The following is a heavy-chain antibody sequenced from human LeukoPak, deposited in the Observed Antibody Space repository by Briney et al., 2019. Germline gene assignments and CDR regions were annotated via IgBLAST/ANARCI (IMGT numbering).Heavy chain of an antibody. CDR2: IKQDGSEK. CDR3: AGTRYCSGGNCYLDY. D-gene: IGHD2-15*01. Sequence: PGGSLRLSCAASGLTVSSNYMSWVRQAPGKGLEWVANIKQDGSEKYYVDSVKGRFTISRDNAKNSLYLQMNSLRAEDTAIYYCAGTRYCSGGNCYLDYWGQGTLVTVSS. J-gene: IGHJ4*02. V-gene: IGHV3-7*01. CDR1: GLTVSSNY.